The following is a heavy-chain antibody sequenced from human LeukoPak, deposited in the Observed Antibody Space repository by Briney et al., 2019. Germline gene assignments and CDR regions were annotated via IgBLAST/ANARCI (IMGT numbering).Heavy chain of an antibody. Sequence: GGSLRLSCAASGFTVSSNYMTWVRQAPGRWLEWVSFIYSGGSTLYADSVKGRFSISRDNSRTTLYLQMSRLRAGDTAVYYCARDGGSGWYDYWGQGTLVTVSS. D-gene: IGHD6-19*01. J-gene: IGHJ4*02. V-gene: IGHV3-66*01. CDR2: IYSGGST. CDR1: GFTVSSNY. CDR3: ARDGGSGWYDY.